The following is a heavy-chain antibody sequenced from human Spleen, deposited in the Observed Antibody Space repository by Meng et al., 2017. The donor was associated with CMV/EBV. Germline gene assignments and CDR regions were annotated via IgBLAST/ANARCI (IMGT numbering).Heavy chain of an antibody. V-gene: IGHV3-74*01. CDR3: ARDSGDFWSGYPGPFDY. J-gene: IGHJ4*02. Sequence: GGSLRLSCAASGFTFSSYWMHWVRQAPGKGLVWVSRINSDGSSTSYADSVKGRFTISRDNAKNTLYLQMNSLRAEDTAVYYCARDSGDFWSGYPGPFDYWGQGTLVTVSS. D-gene: IGHD3-3*01. CDR2: INSDGSST. CDR1: GFTFSSYW.